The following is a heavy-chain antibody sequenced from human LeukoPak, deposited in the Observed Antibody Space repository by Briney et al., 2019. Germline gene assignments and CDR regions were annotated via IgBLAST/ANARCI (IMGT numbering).Heavy chain of an antibody. CDR2: ITGSGTGA. D-gene: IGHD3-16*01. CDR1: RFTFSSYV. Sequence: GGSLRLSCAASRFTFSSYVMSWVRQAPGRGLEWVSSITGSGTGAFYADSVRGRFTISRDNSKKTVYLQMNSLRVEDTAVYYCANGGGGFWGQGTLVTVSS. CDR3: ANGGGGF. J-gene: IGHJ4*02. V-gene: IGHV3-23*01.